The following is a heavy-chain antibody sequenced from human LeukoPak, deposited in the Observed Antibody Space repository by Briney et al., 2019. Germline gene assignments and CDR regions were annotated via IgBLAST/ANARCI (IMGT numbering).Heavy chain of an antibody. CDR1: GFTFRSYA. J-gene: IGHJ4*02. Sequence: PGGSLRLSCAASGFTFRSYAMSWVRQAPGKGLEWVSVISYNGDRTHYADSVKGRFTISRDNSKNTLYLQMTSLRAEDTAVYYCAKQIGYCTTSSCYVLLDYWGQGSLVTVSS. V-gene: IGHV3-23*01. CDR2: ISYNGDRT. CDR3: AKQIGYCTTSSCYVLLDY. D-gene: IGHD2-2*03.